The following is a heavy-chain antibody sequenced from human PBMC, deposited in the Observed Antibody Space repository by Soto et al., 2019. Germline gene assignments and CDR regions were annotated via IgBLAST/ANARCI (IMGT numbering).Heavy chain of an antibody. CDR1: RFTFSTYT. CDR2: ISYDGSNK. Sequence: QVQLVESGGGVVQPGRSLRLSCAASRFTFSTYTMHWVRQAPGKGLEWVAVISYDGSNKYYADSVKGRFTISRDNSKNTRYLQMNSLSAEDTAVYYCARDLEAHYYYGMDVWGQGTTVTVSS. V-gene: IGHV3-30-3*01. J-gene: IGHJ6*02. CDR3: ARDLEAHYYYGMDV.